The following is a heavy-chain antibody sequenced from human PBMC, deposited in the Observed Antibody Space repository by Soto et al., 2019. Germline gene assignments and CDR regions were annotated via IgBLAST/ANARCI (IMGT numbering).Heavy chain of an antibody. Sequence: QVQLQESGPGLVKPSETLSLTCTVSGGSISSYYWSWIRQPPGKGLEWIGYIYYSGSTNYNPSLKSRVTISVDTSKNQFSLKLSSVTAADTAVYYCARRGATVTAEYWYFDLWGRGTLVTVSS. CDR1: GGSISSYY. CDR3: ARRGATVTAEYWYFDL. V-gene: IGHV4-59*08. J-gene: IGHJ2*01. D-gene: IGHD4-17*01. CDR2: IYYSGST.